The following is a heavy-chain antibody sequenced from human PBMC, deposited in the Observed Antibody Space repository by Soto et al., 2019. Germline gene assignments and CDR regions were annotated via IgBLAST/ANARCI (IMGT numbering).Heavy chain of an antibody. CDR1: GGSISSYF. CDR3: ARYCSNLDCHYLYYFDS. V-gene: IGHV4-59*01. CDR2: VYFSGNT. Sequence: SETLSLTCTVSGGSISSYFYIWVRQPPGKGLEWIGSVYFSGNTIYNPSLMGRVTMSVDMSKNHVFLELTSVTAADTAMYYCARYCSNLDCHYLYYFDSWGQGTQVTVSS. D-gene: IGHD2-2*01. J-gene: IGHJ4*02.